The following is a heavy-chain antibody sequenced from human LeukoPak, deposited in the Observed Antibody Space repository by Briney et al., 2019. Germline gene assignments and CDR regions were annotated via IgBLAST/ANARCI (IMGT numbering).Heavy chain of an antibody. V-gene: IGHV5-51*01. J-gene: IGHJ6*03. CDR1: GYSFTSYW. D-gene: IGHD2-2*01. CDR2: IYPGDSDT. Sequence: GESLKISCKGSGYSFTSYWIGWVRQMPGKGLEWMGIIYPGDSDTRYSPSFQGQVTISADKSISTAYLQWSSLKASDTAMYYCARHMAEDIVVVPAATRYYYYYMDVWGKGTTVTVSS. CDR3: ARHMAEDIVVVPAATRYYYYYMDV.